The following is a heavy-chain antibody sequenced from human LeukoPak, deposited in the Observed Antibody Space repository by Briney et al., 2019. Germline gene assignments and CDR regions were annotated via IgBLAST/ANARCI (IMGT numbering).Heavy chain of an antibody. V-gene: IGHV3-30*02. D-gene: IGHD3-22*01. J-gene: IGHJ4*02. CDR3: ARGVITAFDY. CDR1: GFTFSSYG. Sequence: PGGSLRLSCAASGFTFSSYGMHWVRQAPGKGLEWVAFIRYDGSNKYYVDSVKGRFTISRDNSKNTLYLQMNSLRAEDTAVYYCARGVITAFDYWGQGTLVTVSS. CDR2: IRYDGSNK.